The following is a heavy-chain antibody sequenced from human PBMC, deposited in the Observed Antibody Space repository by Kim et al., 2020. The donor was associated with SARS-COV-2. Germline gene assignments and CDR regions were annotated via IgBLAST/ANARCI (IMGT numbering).Heavy chain of an antibody. V-gene: IGHV3-23*01. D-gene: IGHD7-27*01. J-gene: IGHJ4*02. CDR3: ARLGVRPSTTQTTFDY. CDR2: ISANGGNR. Sequence: GGSLRLSCAVSGFSFKDYAMTWVRQAPGKGLEWVSSISANGGNRYYAESVKGRFTISRDNSKNTLSLQSSSLRAEDTAIYYCARLGVRPSTTQTTFDYWGQGTLVTVSA. CDR1: GFSFKDYA.